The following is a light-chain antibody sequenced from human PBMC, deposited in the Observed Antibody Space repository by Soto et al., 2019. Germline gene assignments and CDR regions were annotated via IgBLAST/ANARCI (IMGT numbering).Light chain of an antibody. Sequence: QSVLTQPPSASGTPGQRVTISCSGSPSNIGSNTVSWYQQLSGSAPRLIMYRDYRRPSGVPDRFSGSKSGTSASLAISGLQSEDEAIFYCAAWDDSLSGHVVFGGGTKVTVL. J-gene: IGLJ2*01. CDR3: AAWDDSLSGHVV. CDR2: RDY. CDR1: PSNIGSNT. V-gene: IGLV1-44*01.